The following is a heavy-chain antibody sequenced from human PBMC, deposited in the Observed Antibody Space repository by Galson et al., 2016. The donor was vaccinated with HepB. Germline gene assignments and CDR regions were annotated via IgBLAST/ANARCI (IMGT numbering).Heavy chain of an antibody. D-gene: IGHD6-19*01. CDR2: VNPVHGHT. CDR1: GYTFSSYP. Sequence: SVRVSCKASGYTFSSYPVHWVRQAPAQRLEWMGWVNPVHGHTQYSQKFQGRVTITRNTSASPAYMEVSSLRTEDTAVYYCARWGSNVWFTSGWLYGMDGWGQGTTVTVSS. CDR3: ARWGSNVWFTSGWLYGMDG. V-gene: IGHV1-3*01. J-gene: IGHJ6*02.